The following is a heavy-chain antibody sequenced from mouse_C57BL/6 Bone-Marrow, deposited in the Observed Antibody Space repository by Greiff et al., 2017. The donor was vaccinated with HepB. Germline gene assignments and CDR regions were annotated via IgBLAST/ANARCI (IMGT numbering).Heavy chain of an antibody. CDR2: IYPGDGDT. D-gene: IGHD2-4*01. CDR3: ARGNYDPVYWYFDV. Sequence: QVQLKESGPELVKPGASVKISCKASGYAFSSSWMNWVKQRPGKGLEWIGRIYPGDGDTNYNGKFKGKATLTADKSSSTAYMQLSSLTSEDSAVYFCARGNYDPVYWYFDVWGTGTTVTVSS. CDR1: GYAFSSSW. J-gene: IGHJ1*03. V-gene: IGHV1-82*01.